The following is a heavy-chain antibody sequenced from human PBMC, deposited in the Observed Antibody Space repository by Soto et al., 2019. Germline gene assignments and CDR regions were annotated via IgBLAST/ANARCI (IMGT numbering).Heavy chain of an antibody. J-gene: IGHJ4*02. CDR1: GYTITSKS. V-gene: IGHV1-18*01. CDR2: ISAYNGNI. CDR3: ARGYNSGWYYFGY. D-gene: IGHD6-19*01. Sequence: SKDPGYTITSKSMTSPQHSPGQGLEWMGWISAYNGNINYVEKFQGRVTMTTDTFTSTAYMELRSLRSDDTAVYYCARGYNSGWYYFGYWGQGTLVTVSS.